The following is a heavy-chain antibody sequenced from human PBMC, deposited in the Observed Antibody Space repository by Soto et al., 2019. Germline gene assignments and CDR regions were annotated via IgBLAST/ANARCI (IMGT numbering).Heavy chain of an antibody. J-gene: IGHJ5*02. CDR1: GYSVTSYW. V-gene: IGHV5-10-1*01. D-gene: IGHD3-22*01. Sequence: GESLKISCKASGYSVTSYWISWLRQLPGKGLEWMGRIDPSDSYTNYSPSFQGHVTISADKSISTAYLQWSSLKASDTAMYYCARHKAFYYDSSGAWGQGTLVTVSS. CDR3: ARHKAFYYDSSGA. CDR2: IDPSDSYT.